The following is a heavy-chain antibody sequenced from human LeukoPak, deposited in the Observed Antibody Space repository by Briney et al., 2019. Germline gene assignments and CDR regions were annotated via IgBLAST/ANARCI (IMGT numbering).Heavy chain of an antibody. CDR3: ARASGSYWTGPEYYFDY. D-gene: IGHD3-10*01. J-gene: IGHJ4*02. CDR1: GFTFSSYS. CDR2: ISSSSSYI. Sequence: GGSLRLSCAASGFTFSSYSMSWVRQAPGKGLEWVSSISSSSSYIYYADSVKGRFTISRDNAKNSLYLQMNSLRAEDTAVYYCARASGSYWTGPEYYFDYWGQGTLVTVSS. V-gene: IGHV3-21*01.